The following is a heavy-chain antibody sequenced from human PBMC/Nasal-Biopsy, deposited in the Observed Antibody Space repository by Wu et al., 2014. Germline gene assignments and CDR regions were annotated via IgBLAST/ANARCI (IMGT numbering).Heavy chain of an antibody. J-gene: IGHJ4*02. V-gene: IGHV2-5*02. CDR2: FIGMMDK. D-gene: IGHD2-8*01. Sequence: LVKPTQTLTLTCTVSGLSLRIRGVGVGWIRQPQERPWSGLHSFIGMMDKRYSSSLATRLTITKDTSKNQVLLTVTNVDPVDTATYYCGYRHFNGDYPVDFWGQGILVTVSS. CDR1: GLSLRIRGVG. CDR3: GYRHFNGDYPVDF.